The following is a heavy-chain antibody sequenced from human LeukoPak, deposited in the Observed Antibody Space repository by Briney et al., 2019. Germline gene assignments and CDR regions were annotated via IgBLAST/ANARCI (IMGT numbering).Heavy chain of an antibody. Sequence: GASVKVSCKASGYTFTGYYMHWVRQAPGQGLEWMGWINPNSGGTNYAQKFQGRVTMTRDTSISTAYMELSRLRSDDTAVYYCARDRDYVWGSYRLPFDYWGQGTLVTVSS. CDR2: INPNSGGT. V-gene: IGHV1-2*02. J-gene: IGHJ4*02. D-gene: IGHD3-16*02. CDR1: GYTFTGYY. CDR3: ARDRDYVWGSYRLPFDY.